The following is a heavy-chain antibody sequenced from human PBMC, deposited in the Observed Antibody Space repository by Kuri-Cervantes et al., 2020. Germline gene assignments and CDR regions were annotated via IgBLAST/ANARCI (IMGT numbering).Heavy chain of an antibody. D-gene: IGHD4-17*01. Sequence: GESLKISCAASGFTFSTYGMHWVRQAPGKGLEWVAIIWYDGSNKYYADSVKGRFTISRDNSKNTLYLQMNRLRAEDTAVYYCAKATNYGDQHFDYWGQGTLVTVSS. CDR3: AKATNYGDQHFDY. CDR2: IWYDGSNK. J-gene: IGHJ4*02. V-gene: IGHV3-33*06. CDR1: GFTFSTYG.